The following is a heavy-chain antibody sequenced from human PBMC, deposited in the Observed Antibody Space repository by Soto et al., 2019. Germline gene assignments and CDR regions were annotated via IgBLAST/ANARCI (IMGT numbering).Heavy chain of an antibody. CDR1: RFRCSSYS. Sequence: WGSRRVYCDAPRFRCSSYSMNWVRQAPGKGLEWVSYISSSSSTIYYADSVKGRVTISRDNAKNSLYLQMNSLRAEDTAVYYCARASRGFYHYYYYMDVWGKGTTVTVS. J-gene: IGHJ6*03. CDR3: ARASRGFYHYYYYMDV. V-gene: IGHV3-48*01. CDR2: ISSSSSTI. D-gene: IGHD3-22*01.